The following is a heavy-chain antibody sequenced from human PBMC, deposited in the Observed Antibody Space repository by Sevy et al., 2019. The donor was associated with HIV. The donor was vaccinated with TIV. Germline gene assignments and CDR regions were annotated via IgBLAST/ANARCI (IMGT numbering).Heavy chain of an antibody. CDR2: ISSDGSYR. Sequence: GGSLRLSCAASAFTFSAYDMHWVRQAPGKGLEWVAIISSDGSYRYYADSVRGRFSMSKDNSKNTMYLQISALSIEDTAVYYCAKNRPPGGSYFSRHAMDVWGRGTTVTVSS. CDR3: AKNRPPGGSYFSRHAMDV. CDR1: AFTFSAYD. V-gene: IGHV3-30*18. D-gene: IGHD3-16*01. J-gene: IGHJ6*02.